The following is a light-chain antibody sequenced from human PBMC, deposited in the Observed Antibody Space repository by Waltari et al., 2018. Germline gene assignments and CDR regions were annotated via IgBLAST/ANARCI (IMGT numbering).Light chain of an antibody. CDR2: EVI. CDR1: SSDVGSYNR. J-gene: IGLJ1*01. CDR3: SSYTSSSTYV. Sequence: QSALTQPPSVSGSPGQSVTISCTGTSSDVGSYNRVSWYQQPPGPAPKLMIYEVIIRPSGVPDRFSGSKSGHTASLTISGLQAEDEADYYCSSYTSSSTYVFGTGTKVTV. V-gene: IGLV2-18*02.